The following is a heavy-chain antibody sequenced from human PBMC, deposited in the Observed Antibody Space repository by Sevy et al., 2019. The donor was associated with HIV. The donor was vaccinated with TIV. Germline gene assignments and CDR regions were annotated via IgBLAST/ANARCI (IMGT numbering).Heavy chain of an antibody. CDR3: ASHGGSYPRHYIDY. V-gene: IGHV3-23*01. Sequence: GGSLRLFCAASGFTFNTYAMSWVRQAPGRGLEWVSGITGSGDSTYYVDSVKGRFTISRDNSKDTLYLQMNSPRAEDTAVYYCASHGGSYPRHYIDYWGQGTLVTVSS. D-gene: IGHD1-26*01. J-gene: IGHJ4*02. CDR2: ITGSGDST. CDR1: GFTFNTYA.